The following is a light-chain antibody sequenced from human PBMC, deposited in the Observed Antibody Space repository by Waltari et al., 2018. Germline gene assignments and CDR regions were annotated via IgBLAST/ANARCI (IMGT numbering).Light chain of an antibody. CDR2: RNN. Sequence: QSVLTQPPSASVTPGQRVTIPCSGSSSNLGSNTVNWYQQLPGTAPKLLIYRNNQRPSGVPDRFSGSKSGTSASLAISGLQSEDETDYYCAAWDDSLNGWVFGGGTKLTVL. V-gene: IGLV1-44*01. CDR1: SSNLGSNT. CDR3: AAWDDSLNGWV. J-gene: IGLJ3*02.